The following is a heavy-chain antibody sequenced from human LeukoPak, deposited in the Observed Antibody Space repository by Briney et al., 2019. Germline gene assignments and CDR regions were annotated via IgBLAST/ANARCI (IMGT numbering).Heavy chain of an antibody. Sequence: ASVKVSCKASGYTFTDYYMHWVQQAPGKGLEWMGRVDPEDGETIYAEKFQGRVTITADTSTDTAYMELGSLRSEDTAVYYCAKGVETYYYYMDVWGKGTTVTVSS. CDR2: VDPEDGET. D-gene: IGHD2-15*01. CDR1: GYTFTDYY. V-gene: IGHV1-69-2*01. J-gene: IGHJ6*03. CDR3: AKGVETYYYYMDV.